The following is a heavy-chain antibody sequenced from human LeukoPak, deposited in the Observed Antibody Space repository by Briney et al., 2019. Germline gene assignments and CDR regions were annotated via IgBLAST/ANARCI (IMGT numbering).Heavy chain of an antibody. Sequence: KSSETLSLTCTVSGGSISSGGYYWSWIRQHPGKGLEWIGYIYYSVSTYYNPSLKSRVTISVDTSKNQFSLKLSSVTAADTAVYYCARDPLGGDAFDIWGQGTMVTVSS. D-gene: IGHD3-16*01. V-gene: IGHV4-31*03. J-gene: IGHJ3*02. CDR3: ARDPLGGDAFDI. CDR1: GGSISSGGYY. CDR2: IYYSVST.